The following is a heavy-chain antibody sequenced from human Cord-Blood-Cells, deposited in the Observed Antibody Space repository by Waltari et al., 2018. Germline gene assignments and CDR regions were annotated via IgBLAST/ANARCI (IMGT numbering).Heavy chain of an antibody. Sequence: QVQLVQSGAEVKTHGSSVKVTCKAYGGHFSSYAISWVRPATGQGLEWMGGIIPSFGTANYAQKFQGRFTITADESTSTAYMELSSLRSEDTAVYYCASKNYSSSWYWYFDLWGRGTLVTVSS. J-gene: IGHJ2*01. CDR3: ASKNYSSSWYWYFDL. CDR1: GGHFSSYA. V-gene: IGHV1-69*01. D-gene: IGHD6-13*01. CDR2: IIPSFGTA.